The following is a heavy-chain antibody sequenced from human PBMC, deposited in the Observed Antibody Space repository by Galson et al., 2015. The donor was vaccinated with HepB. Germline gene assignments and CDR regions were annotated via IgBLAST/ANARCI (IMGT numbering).Heavy chain of an antibody. D-gene: IGHD3-10*02. CDR2: IIPIFGTA. J-gene: IGHJ4*02. V-gene: IGHV1-69*13. CDR3: ARDVNYVRDY. CDR1: GGTFSSYA. Sequence: SVKVSCKASGGTFSSYAISWVRQAPGQGLEWMGGIIPIFGTANYAQKFQGRVTITADESTSTAYMELRSLRSDDTAVYYCARDVNYVRDYWGQGTLVTVSS.